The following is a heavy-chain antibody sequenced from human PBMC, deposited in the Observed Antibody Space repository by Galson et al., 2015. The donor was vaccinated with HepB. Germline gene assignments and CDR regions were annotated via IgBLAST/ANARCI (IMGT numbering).Heavy chain of an antibody. V-gene: IGHV1-2*02. Sequence: SVKVSCKASVYMSTAHYIYWVRQAPGQGLEWMGWISPNTGVTNSAQKFQGRVTMTWDSSISTAYMELGRLTSDDTAVYYCARGVRIVVATDFWLDPWGQGTLVTVSS. CDR2: ISPNTGVT. CDR1: VYMSTAHY. J-gene: IGHJ5*02. D-gene: IGHD2-21*02. CDR3: ARGVRIVVATDFWLDP.